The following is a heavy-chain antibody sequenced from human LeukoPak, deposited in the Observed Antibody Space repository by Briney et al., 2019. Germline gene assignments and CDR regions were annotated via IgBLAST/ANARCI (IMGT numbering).Heavy chain of an antibody. CDR2: ISGGGHNT. J-gene: IGHJ4*02. Sequence: GGSLRISCAASGFTFSNYAMNWVRQAPGKGLEWVSAISGGGHNTYYADSVKGRFSISRDNSKMLYLQMNSLRAEDTAVYYCAKVSQTNTYGRYFLDYWGQGTLVTVSS. D-gene: IGHD5-18*01. CDR3: AKVSQTNTYGRYFLDY. CDR1: GFTFSNYA. V-gene: IGHV3-23*01.